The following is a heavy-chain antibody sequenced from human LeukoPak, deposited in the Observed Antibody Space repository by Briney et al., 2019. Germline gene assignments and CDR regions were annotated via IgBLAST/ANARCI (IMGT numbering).Heavy chain of an antibody. CDR2: ISSSSSYI. V-gene: IGHV3-21*01. D-gene: IGHD4-23*01. CDR3: AKDNYRGNPDAFDI. CDR1: GFTFSSYS. J-gene: IGHJ3*02. Sequence: GGSLKLSCAASGFTFSSYSMNWVRQAPGKGLEWVSSISSSSSYIYYADSVKGRFTISRDNSKNTLYLQMNSLRAEDTAVYYCAKDNYRGNPDAFDIWGQGTMVTVSS.